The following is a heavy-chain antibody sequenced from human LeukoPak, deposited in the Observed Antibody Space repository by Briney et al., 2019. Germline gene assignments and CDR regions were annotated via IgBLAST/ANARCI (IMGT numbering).Heavy chain of an antibody. CDR3: ARGYSSSYRIDY. CDR2: ISSSSSYI. D-gene: IGHD6-6*01. Sequence: PGRSLRLSCAASGFTFSSYAMHWVRQAPGKGLEWVSSISSSSSYIYYADSVKDRFTISRDNAKNTLYLQMNSLRAEDTAVYYCARGYSSSYRIDYWGQGTLVTVSS. J-gene: IGHJ4*02. CDR1: GFTFSSYA. V-gene: IGHV3-21*01.